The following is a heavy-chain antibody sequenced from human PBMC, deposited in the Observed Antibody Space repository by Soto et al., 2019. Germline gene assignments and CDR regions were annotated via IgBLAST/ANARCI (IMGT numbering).Heavy chain of an antibody. D-gene: IGHD3-10*01. J-gene: IGHJ4*02. CDR3: ARLPRSRYYYGSGSYEFDY. CDR1: GYTFTSYG. CDR2: ISAYNGNT. V-gene: IGHV1-18*01. Sequence: ASVKVSCKASGYTFTSYGISWVRQAPGQGLEWMGWISAYNGNTNYAQKLQGRVTMTTDTSTSTAYMELRSLRSDDTAVYYCARLPRSRYYYGSGSYEFDYWGQGTLVTVSS.